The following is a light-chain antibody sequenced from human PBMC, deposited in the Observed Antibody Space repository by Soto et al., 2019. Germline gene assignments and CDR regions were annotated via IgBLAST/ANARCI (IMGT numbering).Light chain of an antibody. CDR2: AAS. V-gene: IGKV1-16*01. J-gene: IGKJ1*01. CDR1: QGINNY. CDR3: QHYNSYSEA. Sequence: DIQMTQSPSSLSASVGDSVTITCRASQGINNYLAWFQQKPGKVPKRLIYAASTLQSGVPSRFSGSGSGTEFTLTISSLQPDDFATYYCQHYNSYSEAFGQGTKVDIK.